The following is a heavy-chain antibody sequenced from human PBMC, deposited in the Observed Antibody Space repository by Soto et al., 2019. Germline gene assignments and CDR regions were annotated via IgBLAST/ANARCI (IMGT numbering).Heavy chain of an antibody. J-gene: IGHJ4*02. V-gene: IGHV4-31*03. CDR1: GGSISSGGYY. D-gene: IGHD5-18*01. CDR2: IYYSGNT. CDR3: ARDPEDTAMGDFDY. Sequence: SETLSLTCTVSGGSISSGGYYWSWIRHHPGKGLEWIGYIYYSGNTYYNPSLKSRATISVDTSKNQFSLKLSSVTAADTAVYYCARDPEDTAMGDFDYWGQGTLVTVSS.